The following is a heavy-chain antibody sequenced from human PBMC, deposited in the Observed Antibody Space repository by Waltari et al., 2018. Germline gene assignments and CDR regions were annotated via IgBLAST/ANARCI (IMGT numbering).Heavy chain of an antibody. CDR3: ARQLGYTYALGS. J-gene: IGHJ5*02. D-gene: IGHD5-18*01. V-gene: IGHV3-53*01. CDR2: IHIGGAT. CDR1: GVAVSANV. Sequence: EVQLVGSGGTLIQPGGSLRLPCAFSGVAVSANVFTWVRQAPGKGLECVSVIHIGGATDYADSVRGRFTISRDSSKNTLYLQMNSLRVDDTAIYYCARQLGYTYALGSWGQGTLVTVSS.